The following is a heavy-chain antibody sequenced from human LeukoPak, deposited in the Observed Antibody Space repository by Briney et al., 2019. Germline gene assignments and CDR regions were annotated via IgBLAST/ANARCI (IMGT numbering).Heavy chain of an antibody. CDR2: INPNSGGT. V-gene: IGHV1-2*02. CDR1: GYTFTGYY. CDR3: ARDNDSSGYLRVATTAMSY. J-gene: IGHJ4*02. Sequence: ASVKVSCKASGYTFTGYYMHWVRQAPGQGLEWMGWINPNSGGTNYAQKFQGRVTITTDESTSTAYMELSSLRSEDTAVYYCARDNDSSGYLRVATTAMSYWGQGTLVTVSS. D-gene: IGHD3-22*01.